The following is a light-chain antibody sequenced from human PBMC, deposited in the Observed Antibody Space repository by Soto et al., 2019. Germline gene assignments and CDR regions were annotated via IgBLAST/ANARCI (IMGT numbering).Light chain of an antibody. J-gene: IGKJ5*01. Sequence: EIVMTQSPLTLPVTPGEPASISCRSSQSLLYNNTYNYLDWYVQKPGQSPQLLIYFGSNRAPGVPDRFSGSGSGTDFTLKINRVEAEDVGTYYCMQALQGLTFGQGTRLE. CDR3: MQALQGLT. V-gene: IGKV2-28*01. CDR1: QSLLYNNTYNY. CDR2: FGS.